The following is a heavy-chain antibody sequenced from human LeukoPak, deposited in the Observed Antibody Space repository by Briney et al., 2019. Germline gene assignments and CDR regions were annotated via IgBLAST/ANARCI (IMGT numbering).Heavy chain of an antibody. D-gene: IGHD3-16*01. V-gene: IGHV3-20*04. CDR2: INWNGGST. CDR1: GFTFDDYG. J-gene: IGHJ4*02. CDR3: ARDNDSRDPPHFDY. Sequence: PGGSLRLSCAASGFTFDDYGMSWVRQAPGKGLEWVSGINWNGGSTGYADSVKGRFTISRDNGKNSLYLQMNSLRAEDTALYYCARDNDSRDPPHFDYWGQGTLVTVSS.